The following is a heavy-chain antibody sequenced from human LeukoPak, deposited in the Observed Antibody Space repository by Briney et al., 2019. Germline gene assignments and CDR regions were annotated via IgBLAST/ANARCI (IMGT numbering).Heavy chain of an antibody. CDR3: ARDWVTMVRGVIMSAFDI. Sequence: ASVKVSCKASGYAFTGYYMHWVRQAPGQGLEWMGWINPNSGGTNYAQKVQGRVTMTRDTSISTAYMELSRLRSDDTAVYYCARDWVTMVRGVIMSAFDIWGQGTMVTVSS. V-gene: IGHV1-2*02. CDR2: INPNSGGT. J-gene: IGHJ3*02. D-gene: IGHD3-10*01. CDR1: GYAFTGYY.